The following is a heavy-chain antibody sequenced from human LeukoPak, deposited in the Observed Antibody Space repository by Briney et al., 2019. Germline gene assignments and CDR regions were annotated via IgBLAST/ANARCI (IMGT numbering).Heavy chain of an antibody. CDR2: INYSGNT. CDR1: AGSISIYY. V-gene: IGHV4-59*01. CDR3: ARDLELGY. J-gene: IGHJ4*02. D-gene: IGHD2/OR15-2a*01. Sequence: SETLSLTCTVSAGSISIYYWSWIRQPPGEGLEWIGYINYSGNTNYNPSLKSRVTISIDTSKNQFYLKLSSVTAADTAVYYCARDLELGYWGQGTLVTVSA.